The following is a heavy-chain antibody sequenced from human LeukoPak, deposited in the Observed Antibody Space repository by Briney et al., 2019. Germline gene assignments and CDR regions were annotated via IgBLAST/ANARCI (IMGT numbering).Heavy chain of an antibody. J-gene: IGHJ6*03. CDR3: AKDGGEYYDILTGYYPRLYYMDV. D-gene: IGHD3-9*01. V-gene: IGHV3-21*04. CDR2: ISSSSTYI. CDR1: GFTFSSYS. Sequence: GGSLRLSCAASGFTFSSYSMNWVRQAPGKGLGWVSSISSSSTYIYYTDSVKGRFTISRDNAKNSLFLQMDSLRAEDTAVYYCAKDGGEYYDILTGYYPRLYYMDVWGKGTPVTISS.